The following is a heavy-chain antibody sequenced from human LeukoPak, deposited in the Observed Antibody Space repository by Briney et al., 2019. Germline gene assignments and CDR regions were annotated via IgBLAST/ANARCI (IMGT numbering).Heavy chain of an antibody. V-gene: IGHV3-30*18. CDR3: AKDLDDPNWGSPFDF. J-gene: IGHJ4*02. Sequence: GGSLRLSCAASGFTYSSYDMHWVRQAPGKGLEWVAVISYDGSNKHYADSVKVRFTLSRVKSKNTPYLQMNNRRAEGTAVYYCAKDLDDPNWGSPFDFWGKGTLVTVSS. CDR2: ISYDGSNK. D-gene: IGHD3-16*01. CDR1: GFTYSSYD.